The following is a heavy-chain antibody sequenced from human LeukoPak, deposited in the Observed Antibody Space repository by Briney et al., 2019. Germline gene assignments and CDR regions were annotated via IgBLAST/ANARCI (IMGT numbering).Heavy chain of an antibody. D-gene: IGHD3-22*01. J-gene: IGHJ1*01. Sequence: ASVKVSCKASGYTFTSYGISWVRQAPGQGLEWMGRIIPILGIANYAQKFQGRVTITADKSTSTAYMELSSLRSEDTAVYYCARVYYYDSSGSAEYFQHWGQGTLVTVSS. CDR1: GYTFTSYG. CDR3: ARVYYYDSSGSAEYFQH. CDR2: IIPILGIA. V-gene: IGHV1-69*04.